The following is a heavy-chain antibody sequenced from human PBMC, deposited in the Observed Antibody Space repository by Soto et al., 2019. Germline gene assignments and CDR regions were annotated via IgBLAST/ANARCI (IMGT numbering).Heavy chain of an antibody. Sequence: GGALKLSCAASLVPFTNYWMNWVRQTPGKGLMWVSRISPDGSDVGYADSVEGRFTVSRDNAKNTLYLQMHSLRAEDTAMYYCACWGHIVPVAPSDFDRWGQGTLVTVS. D-gene: IGHD2-8*02. CDR1: LVPFTNYW. J-gene: IGHJ4*02. V-gene: IGHV3-74*01. CDR2: ISPDGSDV. CDR3: ACWGHIVPVAPSDFDR.